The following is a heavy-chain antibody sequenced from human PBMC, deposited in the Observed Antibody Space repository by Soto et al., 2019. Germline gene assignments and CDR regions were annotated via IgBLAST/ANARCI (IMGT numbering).Heavy chain of an antibody. J-gene: IGHJ4*02. D-gene: IGHD2-2*01. CDR2: ISGSGGGT. V-gene: IGHV3-23*01. CDR1: GFTFPSCA. CDR3: VKAPFDIAARPAPMDY. Sequence: QPGGSLRLSCTASGFTFPSCAMSWVRQAPGKGLEWVSAISGSGGGTFYADSVKARFTISRDNSKNTLFLQMNSLTAEDTAVYFCVKAPFDIAARPAPMDYWGQGTLVTVSS.